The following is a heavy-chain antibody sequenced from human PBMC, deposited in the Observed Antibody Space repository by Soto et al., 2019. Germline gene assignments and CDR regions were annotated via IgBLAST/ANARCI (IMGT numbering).Heavy chain of an antibody. Sequence: GGSLRLSCAASGFTFDDYAMHWVRQAPGKGLEWVSGISWNSGSIGYADSVKGRFTISRDNAKNSLYLQMNSLRAEDTALYYCAKDVIRYFEGFDYWGQGTLVTVSS. D-gene: IGHD3-9*01. CDR1: GFTFDDYA. CDR2: ISWNSGSI. J-gene: IGHJ4*02. CDR3: AKDVIRYFEGFDY. V-gene: IGHV3-9*01.